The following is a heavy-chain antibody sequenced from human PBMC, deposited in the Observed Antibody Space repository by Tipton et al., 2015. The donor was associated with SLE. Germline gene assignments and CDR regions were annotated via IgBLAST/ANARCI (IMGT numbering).Heavy chain of an antibody. V-gene: IGHV4-61*02. D-gene: IGHD3-3*01. CDR3: ARDQQLRDSWRGSLVAFDI. J-gene: IGHJ3*02. CDR2: IYTSGST. CDR1: GGSISSGDYY. Sequence: TLSLTCTVSGGSISSGDYYWSWIRLPAGKGLEWIGRIYTSGSTNSNPSLKSRVTMSVDTSKNQLSLTLTSVTAADTAVYYCARDQQLRDSWRGSLVAFDIWCQGTMVTVYS.